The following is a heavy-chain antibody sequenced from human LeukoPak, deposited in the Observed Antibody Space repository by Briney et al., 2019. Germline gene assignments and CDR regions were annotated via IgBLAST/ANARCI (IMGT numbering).Heavy chain of an antibody. J-gene: IGHJ3*02. Sequence: SVKVSCKASGGTFSSYAISWVRQAPGQGLEWMGGIIPIFGTANYAQKFQGRVTITADESTSTAYMELSSLRSVDTAVYYCARDGSGAFDIWGQGTMVTVSS. D-gene: IGHD1-14*01. CDR1: GGTFSSYA. V-gene: IGHV1-69*13. CDR3: ARDGSGAFDI. CDR2: IIPIFGTA.